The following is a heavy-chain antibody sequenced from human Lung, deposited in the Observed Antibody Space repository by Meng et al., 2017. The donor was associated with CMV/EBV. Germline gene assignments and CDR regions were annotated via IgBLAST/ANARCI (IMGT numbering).Heavy chain of an antibody. V-gene: IGHV3-74*01. CDR1: GFTFSSYW. Sequence: ESXKISCAASGFTFSSYWMHWVRQAPGKGLVWVSRINSDGSSTSYADSVKGRFTISRDNAKNTLYLQMNSLRAEDTAVYYCARDRIRFDPWGQGTRVTVSS. CDR3: ARDRIRFDP. CDR2: INSDGSST. J-gene: IGHJ5*02.